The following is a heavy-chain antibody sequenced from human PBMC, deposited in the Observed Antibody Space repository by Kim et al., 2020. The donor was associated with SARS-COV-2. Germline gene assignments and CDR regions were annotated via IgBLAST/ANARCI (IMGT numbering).Heavy chain of an antibody. CDR1: GFTFSSYW. Sequence: GGSLRLSCVASGFTFSSYWMHWVRQAPGKGLVWVSRVNSDGSSTSYADSVKGRFTISRDNARNTLYLQMNSLRAEDTAVYYCASLSTGYLWDKFEYWGQGTLVTVSS. J-gene: IGHJ4*02. D-gene: IGHD3-16*01. V-gene: IGHV3-74*01. CDR2: VNSDGSST. CDR3: ASLSTGYLWDKFEY.